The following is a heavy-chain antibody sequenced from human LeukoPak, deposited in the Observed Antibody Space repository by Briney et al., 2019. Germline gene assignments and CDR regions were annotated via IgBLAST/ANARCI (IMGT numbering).Heavy chain of an antibody. Sequence: ASVKVSCKASGYTFTNYGISWVRQAPGQGLKWMGWISAYNGNTNYAQKLQGRVTMTTDTSTSTAYMELRSLRSDDTAVYYCARGGHYRLHYYGSSGDYWGQGTLVTVSS. CDR1: GYTFTNYG. J-gene: IGHJ4*02. CDR2: ISAYNGNT. CDR3: ARGGHYRLHYYGSSGDY. D-gene: IGHD3-22*01. V-gene: IGHV1-18*01.